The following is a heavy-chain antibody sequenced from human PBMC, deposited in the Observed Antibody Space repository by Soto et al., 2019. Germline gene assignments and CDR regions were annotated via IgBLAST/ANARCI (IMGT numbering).Heavy chain of an antibody. CDR2: ISSSSSYI. CDR3: ARDLTVATTNFDY. D-gene: IGHD5-12*01. Sequence: TGGSLRLSCAASGFTFSSYGMNWVRQAPGKGLEWVSSISSSSSYIYYADSVKGRFTISRDNAKNSLYLQMNSLRAEDTAVYYCARDLTVATTNFDYWGQGTLVTVSS. V-gene: IGHV3-21*01. CDR1: GFTFSSYG. J-gene: IGHJ4*02.